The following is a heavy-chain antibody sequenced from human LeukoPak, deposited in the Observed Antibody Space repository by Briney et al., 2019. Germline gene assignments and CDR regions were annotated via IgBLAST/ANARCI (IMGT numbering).Heavy chain of an antibody. V-gene: IGHV1-3*01. CDR1: GYTFTSYS. J-gene: IGHJ4*02. D-gene: IGHD1-26*01. Sequence: ASVKVSCKASGYTFTSYSITWVRQAPGQRLEWMGWISAGNGNTKYSQNFQGRVPFISNTSATTAFMELSSLRSEDAAVYYCARDSGSGNNDYWGQGTLVTVSS. CDR3: ARDSGSGNNDY. CDR2: ISAGNGNT.